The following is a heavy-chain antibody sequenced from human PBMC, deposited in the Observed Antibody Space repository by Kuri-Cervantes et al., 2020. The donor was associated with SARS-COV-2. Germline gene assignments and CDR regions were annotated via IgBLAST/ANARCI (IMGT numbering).Heavy chain of an antibody. J-gene: IGHJ4*02. CDR1: GGSISSGDYY. V-gene: IGHV4-30-4*01. CDR3: ARHYAFDRFHK. Sequence: SETLSLTCTVSGGSISSGDYYWSWIRQPPGKGLEWIGYIYYSGSTYYNPSLKSRLRLSVDTSKNQFSLKLTSVTAADTAIYYCARHYAFDRFHKWGQGTQVTVSS. CDR2: IYYSGST. D-gene: IGHD3-9*01.